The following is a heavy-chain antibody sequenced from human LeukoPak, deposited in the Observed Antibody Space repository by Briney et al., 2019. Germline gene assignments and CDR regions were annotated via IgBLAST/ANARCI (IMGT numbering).Heavy chain of an antibody. V-gene: IGHV3-15*01. Sequence: GSLRLSCAASGFTLSNAWMSWVRQAPGRGLEWVGRIKSKTDGGTTDYAAPVKGRFTISRDDSKNTLYLQMNSLRAEDTAVYYCAKDYSGSYLFDYWGQGTLVTVSS. D-gene: IGHD1-26*01. CDR2: IKSKTDGGTT. CDR3: AKDYSGSYLFDY. J-gene: IGHJ4*02. CDR1: GFTLSNAW.